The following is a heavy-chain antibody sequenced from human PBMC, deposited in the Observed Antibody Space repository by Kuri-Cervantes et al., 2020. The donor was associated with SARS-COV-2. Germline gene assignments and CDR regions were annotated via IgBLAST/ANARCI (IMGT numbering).Heavy chain of an antibody. J-gene: IGHJ3*02. D-gene: IGHD5-18*01. Sequence: GESLKISCAASGFTVSSNYMSWVRQAPGKGLEWVAVISYDESNKYYADSVKGRFTISRDNSKNTLYLQMNSLRAEDTAVYYCARVTTLGAMATDDAFDIWGQGTMVTVSS. V-gene: IGHV3-30-3*01. CDR3: ARVTTLGAMATDDAFDI. CDR1: GFTVSSNY. CDR2: ISYDESNK.